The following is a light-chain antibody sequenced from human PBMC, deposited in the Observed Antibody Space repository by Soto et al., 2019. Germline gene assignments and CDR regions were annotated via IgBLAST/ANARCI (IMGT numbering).Light chain of an antibody. Sequence: QSALTQPASVSGSPGQSITISCTGTSSDVGSYNLVSWYQQHPGKAPKLMIYEGSKRPSGVSNRFSGSKSGNTASLTISGLQAEDEAYYSCSSHAGSSVFGGGTKLTVL. J-gene: IGLJ3*02. CDR3: SSHAGSSV. V-gene: IGLV2-23*01. CDR1: SSDVGSYNL. CDR2: EGS.